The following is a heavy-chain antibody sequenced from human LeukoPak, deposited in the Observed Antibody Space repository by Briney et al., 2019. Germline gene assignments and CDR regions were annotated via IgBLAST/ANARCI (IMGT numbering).Heavy chain of an antibody. V-gene: IGHV4-34*01. CDR3: ARGTSIAVAGTWGKALGPQYYYGMDV. CDR2: INHSGST. Sequence: SETLSLTCAVYGVSFSGYYWSWIRQPPGKGLEWIGEINHSGSTNYNPSLKSRVTISVDTSKNQFSLKLSSVTAADTAVHYCARGTSIAVAGTWGKALGPQYYYGMDVWGQGTTVTVSS. CDR1: GVSFSGYY. D-gene: IGHD6-19*01. J-gene: IGHJ6*02.